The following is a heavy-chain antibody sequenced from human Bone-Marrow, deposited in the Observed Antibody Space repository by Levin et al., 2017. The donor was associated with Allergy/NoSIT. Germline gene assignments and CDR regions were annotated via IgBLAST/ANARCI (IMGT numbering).Heavy chain of an antibody. V-gene: IGHV3-64D*06. CDR3: VKAARGIGGVVTARRWV. Sequence: GGSLRLSCSASGFKFSNYAMHWVRQSPGKGLEHISTVGSTGLNTYSPDSVKGRFNISRDNSKNTVYLQLTSLRPEDTARYYCVKAARGIGGVVTARRWVWCPGTLVTVSS. J-gene: IGHJ4*02. D-gene: IGHD3-16*01. CDR2: VGSTGLNT. CDR1: GFKFSNYA.